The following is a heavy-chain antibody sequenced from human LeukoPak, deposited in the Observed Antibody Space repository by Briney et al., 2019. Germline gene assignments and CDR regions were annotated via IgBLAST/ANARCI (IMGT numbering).Heavy chain of an antibody. V-gene: IGHV1-69*04. D-gene: IGHD6-13*01. CDR1: GGTFSSYA. J-gene: IGHJ4*02. CDR3: ARADENSSSWYVKYYFDH. Sequence: SVTVSCKASGGTFSSYAISWVRQAPGQGLEWMGRIIPILGIANYAQKFQGRVTITADKSTSTAYMELSSLRSEDTAVYYCARADENSSSWYVKYYFDHWGQGTLVTVSS. CDR2: IIPILGIA.